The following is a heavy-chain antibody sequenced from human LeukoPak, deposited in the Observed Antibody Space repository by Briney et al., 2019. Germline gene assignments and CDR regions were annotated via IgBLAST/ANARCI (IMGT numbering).Heavy chain of an antibody. Sequence: SGGSLRLSCAASGFTFSSYAMSWVRQAPGKGLEWVSAISGSGGSTYYADSVKGRFTISRDNSKNTLYLQMTSLRAEDTAVYYCAKAIYGSGRYYPSYYYYGMDLWGQGTTVTVSS. CDR3: AKAIYGSGRYYPSYYYYGMDL. CDR1: GFTFSSYA. V-gene: IGHV3-23*01. D-gene: IGHD3-10*01. CDR2: ISGSGGST. J-gene: IGHJ6*02.